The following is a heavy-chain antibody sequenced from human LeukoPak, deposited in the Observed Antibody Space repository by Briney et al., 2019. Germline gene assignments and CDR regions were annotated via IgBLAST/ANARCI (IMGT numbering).Heavy chain of an antibody. V-gene: IGHV3-30*03. CDR2: ISYDGSNK. CDR1: GFTFRSYG. CDR3: ASESGPYSSSWIDY. Sequence: SGRSLRLSCAASGFTFRSYGMHWVRQAPGKGLEWVAVISYDGSNKYYADSVKGRFTISRDNSKDMMYLQMNSLRAEDTAVYYCASESGPYSSSWIDYWGQGTLVTVSS. J-gene: IGHJ4*02. D-gene: IGHD6-13*01.